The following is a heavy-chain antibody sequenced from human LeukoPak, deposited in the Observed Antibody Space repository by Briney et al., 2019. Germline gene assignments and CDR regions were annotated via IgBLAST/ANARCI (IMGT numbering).Heavy chain of an antibody. CDR3: TTFYHEYSPY. CDR1: GFSFMNAR. D-gene: IGHD2/OR15-2a*01. CDR2: IKSNADGGTP. J-gene: IGHJ4*02. V-gene: IGHV3-15*01. Sequence: GGSLRLSCAASGFSFMNARMIWVRQAPGKGLEWVGRIKSNADGGTPDYAAPARGRFTISRDDSKNTLYLQMNSLKTEDTAVYYCTTFYHEYSPYWGRGTLVTVSS.